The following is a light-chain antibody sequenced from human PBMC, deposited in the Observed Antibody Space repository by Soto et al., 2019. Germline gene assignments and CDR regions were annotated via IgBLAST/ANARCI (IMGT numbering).Light chain of an antibody. CDR1: SSDVGGYNY. V-gene: IGLV2-14*01. Sequence: QSALTQPASVSGSPGQSITISCTGTSSDVGGYNYVSWYQQYPGKAPKLMIYHGSNRPSGVSNRFSGSKSVNSASLTISGLQAEDEADYYCSSYTSTSTYVFGTGTKVTVL. CDR2: HGS. J-gene: IGLJ1*01. CDR3: SSYTSTSTYV.